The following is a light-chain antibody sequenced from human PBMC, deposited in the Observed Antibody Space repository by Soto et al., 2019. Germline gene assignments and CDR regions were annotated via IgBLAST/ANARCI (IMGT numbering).Light chain of an antibody. CDR1: QSVTSY. J-gene: IGKJ5*01. V-gene: IGKV3-11*01. Sequence: EIVMAQAPATLSVSPGESATLSCRASQSVTSYLAWYQQKPGQAPRLLIYDASKRATGIPARCSGSGSGTDFTPPTSSLEPADFAAYYCQQRSNWPMTFGQGTRLEI. CDR3: QQRSNWPMT. CDR2: DAS.